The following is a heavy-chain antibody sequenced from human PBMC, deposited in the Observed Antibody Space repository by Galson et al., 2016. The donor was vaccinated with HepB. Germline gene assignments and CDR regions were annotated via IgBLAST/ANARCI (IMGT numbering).Heavy chain of an antibody. CDR1: GFTYSRYW. D-gene: IGHD3-3*01. CDR2: IKQDGSEK. J-gene: IGHJ4*02. V-gene: IGHV3-7*04. CDR3: ARDLTDYDFWSGSASDALDI. Sequence: SLRLSCAASGFTYSRYWVTWVRQAPGQGLEWVANIKQDGSEKYYVDSVKGRFTISRDNAKNSLYLQMYSLRAEDTAVYYCARDLTDYDFWSGSASDALDIWGQGTRVTVSS.